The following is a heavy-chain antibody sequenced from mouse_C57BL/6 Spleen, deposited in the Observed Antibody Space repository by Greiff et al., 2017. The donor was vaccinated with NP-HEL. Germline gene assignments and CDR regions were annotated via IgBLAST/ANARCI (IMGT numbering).Heavy chain of an antibody. CDR2: INPNNGGT. CDR3: ARSAALAREYFDY. Sequence: VQLQQSGPELVKPGASVKISCKASGYTFTDYYMNWVKQSHGKSLEWIGDINPNNGGTSYNQKFKGKATLTVDKSSSTAYMELRSLTSEDSAVYYCARSAALAREYFDYWGQGTTLTVSS. CDR1: GYTFTDYY. V-gene: IGHV1-26*01. J-gene: IGHJ2*01.